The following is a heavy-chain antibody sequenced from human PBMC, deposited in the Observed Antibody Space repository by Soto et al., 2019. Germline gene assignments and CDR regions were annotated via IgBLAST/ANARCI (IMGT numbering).Heavy chain of an antibody. CDR1: GFTFSSYW. CDR2: INSDGSGT. V-gene: IGHV3-74*01. J-gene: IGHJ4*02. Sequence: GGSLRLSCAASGFTFSSYWMHWVRQGAGKGLVWVSQINSDGSGTIYADPVKGRFTISRDNAKNTVYLQMNSLRAEDTAVYYCATLNSFGSDYWGQGTLVTVSS. CDR3: ATLNSFGSDY. D-gene: IGHD5-18*01.